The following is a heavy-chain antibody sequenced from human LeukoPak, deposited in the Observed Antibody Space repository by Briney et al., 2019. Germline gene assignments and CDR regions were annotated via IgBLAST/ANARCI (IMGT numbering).Heavy chain of an antibody. Sequence: ASVKVSCKASGYTFTGYYMHWVRQAPGQGLEWMGRINPNSGGTNYAQKFQGWVTMTRDTSISTAYMELSRLRSDDTAVYYCARRGRDYYYGMDVWGQGTTVTVSS. CDR2: INPNSGGT. CDR3: ARRGRDYYYGMDV. V-gene: IGHV1-2*04. J-gene: IGHJ6*02. CDR1: GYTFTGYY.